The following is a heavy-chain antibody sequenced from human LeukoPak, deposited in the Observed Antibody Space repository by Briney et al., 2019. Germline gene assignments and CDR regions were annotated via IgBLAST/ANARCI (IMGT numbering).Heavy chain of an antibody. D-gene: IGHD3-10*01. CDR3: ARHKGGRPLWFGESEWYYYYGMDV. V-gene: IGHV5-51*01. Sequence: GESLKISCKGSGYSFTSYWIGWVRQMPGKGLEWMGIIYPGNSDTRYSPSFQGQVTISADKSISTAYLQWGSLKASDTAMYYCARHKGGRPLWFGESEWYYYYGMDVWGQGTTVTVSS. CDR1: GYSFTSYW. CDR2: IYPGNSDT. J-gene: IGHJ6*02.